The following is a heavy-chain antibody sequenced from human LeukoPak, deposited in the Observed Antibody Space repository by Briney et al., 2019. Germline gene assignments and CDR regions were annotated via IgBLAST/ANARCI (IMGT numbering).Heavy chain of an antibody. J-gene: IGHJ5*02. CDR1: GYTFTSYG. CDR2: ISAYNGNT. CDR3: ARVARANCSSTSCYVLSNWFDP. D-gene: IGHD2-2*01. V-gene: IGHV1-18*01. Sequence: ASVKVSCKASGYTFTSYGISWVRQAPGQGLEWVGWISAYNGNTNYAQKLQGRVTMTTDTSTSTAYMELRSLRSDDTAVYYCARVARANCSSTSCYVLSNWFDPWGQETLVTVSS.